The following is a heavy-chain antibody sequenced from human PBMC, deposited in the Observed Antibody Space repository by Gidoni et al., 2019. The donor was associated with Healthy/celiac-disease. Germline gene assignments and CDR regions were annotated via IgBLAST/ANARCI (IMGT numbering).Heavy chain of an antibody. CDR1: GFTLGDYA. CDR3: TRDRFLHAFDI. Sequence: EVQLVESGGGLVKPGRSLRLSCTASGFTLGDYAMSWFRQATGKGLEWVGFIRSKAYGGTTEYAASVKGRFTISRDDSKSIAYLQMNSLKTEDTAVYYCTRDRFLHAFDIWGQGTMVTVSS. J-gene: IGHJ3*02. D-gene: IGHD3-10*01. V-gene: IGHV3-49*05. CDR2: IRSKAYGGTT.